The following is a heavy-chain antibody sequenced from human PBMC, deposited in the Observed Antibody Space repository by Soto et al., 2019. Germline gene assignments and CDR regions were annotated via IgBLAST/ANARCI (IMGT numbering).Heavy chain of an antibody. D-gene: IGHD3-10*01. V-gene: IGHV1-69*01. Sequence: VQLVQSGAEVKKPGSSVKVSCKASGGTLSNYALSWVRQAPGQGLEWVGVIIPIFGTSNYAQNFQGRVTITADESTSTAYMELSSLRSEDTAVDYCARGVRTGFYGMDVWGQGTTVTVSS. J-gene: IGHJ6*02. CDR2: IIPIFGTS. CDR1: GGTLSNYA. CDR3: ARGVRTGFYGMDV.